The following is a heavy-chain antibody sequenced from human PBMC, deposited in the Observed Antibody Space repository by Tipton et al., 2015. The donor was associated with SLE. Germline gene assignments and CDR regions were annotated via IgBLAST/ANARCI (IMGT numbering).Heavy chain of an antibody. J-gene: IGHJ4*02. D-gene: IGHD3-16*01. Sequence: TLSLTCTVSGSSISSSSYFWAWIRQPPGKGLVWIGSILYSGSTYYDTSLKSRVTISVDTSKNQFSLKMTSVTAADTAAYYCARHGGRFLDYWGRGTLVSVSS. CDR2: ILYSGST. CDR3: ARHGGRFLDY. CDR1: GSSISSSSYF. V-gene: IGHV4-39*07.